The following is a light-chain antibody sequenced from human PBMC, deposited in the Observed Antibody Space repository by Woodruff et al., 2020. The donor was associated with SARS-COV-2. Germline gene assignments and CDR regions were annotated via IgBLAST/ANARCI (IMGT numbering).Light chain of an antibody. J-gene: IGLJ1*01. CDR3: NSRDSSGNHYV. V-gene: IGLV3-19*01. Sequence: PSGNPYRFSGSSSGNTASLTITGAQAEDEADYYCNSRDSSGNHYVFGTGTKVTVL.